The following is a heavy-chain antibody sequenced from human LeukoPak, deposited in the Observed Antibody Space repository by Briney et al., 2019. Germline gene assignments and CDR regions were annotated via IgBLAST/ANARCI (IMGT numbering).Heavy chain of an antibody. V-gene: IGHV3-23*01. D-gene: IGHD2-21*02. CDR2: ISVTTGST. J-gene: IGHJ6*02. CDR1: GITFSNYA. Sequence: PGGSLRLSCAASGITFSNYAMSWVRQAPGKGLGWVSGISVTTGSTFYADSVKGRFTISRDNSKSTLYLQMNSLRADDTAVYYCAKVGDWSYYFGMDVWGRGTTVTVSS. CDR3: AKVGDWSYYFGMDV.